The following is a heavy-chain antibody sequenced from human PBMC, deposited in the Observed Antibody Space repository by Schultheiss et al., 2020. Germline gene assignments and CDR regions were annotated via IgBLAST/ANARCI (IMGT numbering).Heavy chain of an antibody. V-gene: IGHV4-31*03. CDR3: ARVRRVGYDFWSGPFDY. CDR1: GGSISSGGYY. D-gene: IGHD3-3*01. J-gene: IGHJ4*02. CDR2: IYYSGST. Sequence: SATLSLTCTVSGGSISSGGYYWSWIRQHPGKGLEWIGYIYYSGSTYYNPSLKSRVTISVDTSKNQFSLKLSSVTAADTAVYYCARVRRVGYDFWSGPFDYWGQGTLVTVSS.